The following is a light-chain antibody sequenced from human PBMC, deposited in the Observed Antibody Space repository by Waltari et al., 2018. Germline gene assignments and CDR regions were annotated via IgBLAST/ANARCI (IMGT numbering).Light chain of an antibody. V-gene: IGKV1-39*01. J-gene: IGKJ2*01. CDR1: QSINTY. CDR3: QQSYNTPYT. Sequence: DIRMTQSPSSLSASVGDRVTITCRASQSINTYLNWYQQKPGKAPKLLIYAASSLQSGVPLRFSGRGSGTDFTLTITSLQREDFATYYCQQSYNTPYTFGQGTKLDIK. CDR2: AAS.